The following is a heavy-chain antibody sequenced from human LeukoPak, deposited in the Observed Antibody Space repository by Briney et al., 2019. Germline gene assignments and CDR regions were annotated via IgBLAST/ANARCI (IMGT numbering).Heavy chain of an antibody. CDR3: AGHEMALFPYFDY. D-gene: IGHD5-24*01. Sequence: SETLSLTCTVSGVSISSYYWSWIRQPPGRGLEWIGYLYYSGSTNYNPSLKSRVTISVDTSKNQFSLKLSSVTAADTAVYYCAGHEMALFPYFDYWGQGTLVTVSS. CDR2: LYYSGST. V-gene: IGHV4-59*01. J-gene: IGHJ4*02. CDR1: GVSISSYY.